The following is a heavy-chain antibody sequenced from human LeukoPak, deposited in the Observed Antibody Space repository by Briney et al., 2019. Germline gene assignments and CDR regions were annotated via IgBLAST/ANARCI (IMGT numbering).Heavy chain of an antibody. Sequence: ASVKVSCKASGYTFTSYDINWVRQATGQGLEWMGWMNPNSGNTGYAQKFQGRVTMTRNTSISKAYMELSSLRSEDTAVYYCAIPMVRVTYHFDYWGQGTLVTVSS. CDR1: GYTFTSYD. V-gene: IGHV1-8*01. J-gene: IGHJ4*02. D-gene: IGHD3-10*01. CDR3: AIPMVRVTYHFDY. CDR2: MNPNSGNT.